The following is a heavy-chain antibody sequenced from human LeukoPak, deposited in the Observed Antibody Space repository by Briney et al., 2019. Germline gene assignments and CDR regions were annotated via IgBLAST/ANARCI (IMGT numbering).Heavy chain of an antibody. V-gene: IGHV3-53*01. CDR2: IYGGGSS. D-gene: IGHD3-22*01. CDR1: GFTVNSNY. J-gene: IGHJ3*02. CDR3: ARGTYYYDSSGYLGDAFDI. Sequence: PGGSLRLSCAASGFTVNSNYMSWVRQAPGKGLEWVSVIYGGGSSYYADSVKGRFTISRDNSKNTLFLQMNSLRAEDTAVYYCARGTYYYDSSGYLGDAFDIWGQGTVVTVSS.